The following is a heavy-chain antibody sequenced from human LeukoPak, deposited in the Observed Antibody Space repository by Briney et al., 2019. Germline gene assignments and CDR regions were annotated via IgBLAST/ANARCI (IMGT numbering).Heavy chain of an antibody. Sequence: SETLSLTCTVSGGSISSYYWSWIRQPPGKGLEWIGYIYYSGSTNYNPSLKSRVTISVDMSKNQFSLELSSVTAADTAVYYCARDRLFGGPVRGGPYYYYYYGMDVWGQGTTVTVSS. V-gene: IGHV4-59*01. CDR2: IYYSGST. CDR3: ARDRLFGGPVRGGPYYYYYYGMDV. CDR1: GGSISSYY. J-gene: IGHJ6*02. D-gene: IGHD3-10*01.